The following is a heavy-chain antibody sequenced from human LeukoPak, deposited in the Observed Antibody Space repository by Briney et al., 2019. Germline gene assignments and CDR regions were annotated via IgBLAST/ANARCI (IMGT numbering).Heavy chain of an antibody. CDR2: IYYSGTT. D-gene: IGHD2-15*01. CDR1: SGSISSDGYY. CDR3: ARYRDSGGRLAFDI. Sequence: PSETLSLTCTVSSGSISSDGYYWSWIRQHPEKGLEWIGYIYYSGTTYYNPSLESRVTMSVDTSKNQFSLKLSSVTAADTAVYYCARYRDSGGRLAFDIWGQGTMATVSS. J-gene: IGHJ3*02. V-gene: IGHV4-31*03.